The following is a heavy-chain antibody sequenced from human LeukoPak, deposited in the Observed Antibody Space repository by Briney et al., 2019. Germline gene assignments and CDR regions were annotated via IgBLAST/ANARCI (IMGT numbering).Heavy chain of an antibody. D-gene: IGHD3-10*01. J-gene: IGHJ4*02. CDR3: ARALWFGAPFDY. V-gene: IGHV1-18*01. Sequence: AASVKVSCKASGYTFTTYGITWVRQAPGQGLEWMGWISAYNYDTNYAQKFQDRVTLTRDTSTTTAYMELRSLRSDDTAVYYCARALWFGAPFDYWGQGTLVTVSS. CDR2: ISAYNYDT. CDR1: GYTFTTYG.